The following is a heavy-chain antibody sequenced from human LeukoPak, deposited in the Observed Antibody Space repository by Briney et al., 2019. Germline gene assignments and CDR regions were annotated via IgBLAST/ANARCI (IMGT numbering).Heavy chain of an antibody. CDR3: ARIVGLDAFDI. J-gene: IGHJ3*02. Sequence: ASVKVSCKASGYTFTGSYMHWVRPTPGQGLEWMGWINPNSGGTNYAQKFQGRVTMTRDTSISTAYMELSRLRSDDTAVYYCARIVGLDAFDIWGQGTMVTVSS. D-gene: IGHD3-16*02. CDR1: GYTFTGSY. V-gene: IGHV1-2*02. CDR2: INPNSGGT.